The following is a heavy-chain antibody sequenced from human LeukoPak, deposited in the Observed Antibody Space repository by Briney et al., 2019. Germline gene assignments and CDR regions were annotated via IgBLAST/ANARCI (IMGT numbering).Heavy chain of an antibody. D-gene: IGHD3-22*01. V-gene: IGHV3-66*01. CDR1: GFTVSSNY. CDR2: IYSGGIT. J-gene: IGHJ4*02. CDR3: ARDPRSSGYYYVFDY. Sequence: GGSLRLSCAVSGFTVSSNYMSWVRQAPGKGLEWVSVIYSGGITYYADSVRGRFTISRDNSKNTLYLQMNSLRAEDTAVYYCARDPRSSGYYYVFDYWGQGTLVTVSS.